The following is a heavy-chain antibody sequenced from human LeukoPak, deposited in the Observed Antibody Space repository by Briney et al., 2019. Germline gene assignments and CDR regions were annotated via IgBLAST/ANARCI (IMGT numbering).Heavy chain of an antibody. CDR2: ISSSSSHI. V-gene: IGHV3-21*01. D-gene: IGHD2-8*02. Sequence: GGSLRLSCVASGFTFSSYTMNWVRQAPGKGREWVSSISSSSSHIYYADSVKGRFTISGDNAKNSLYLQMNSLRAEDTAVYYCARVVPGTGFFYWGQGTLVTVSS. J-gene: IGHJ4*02. CDR1: GFTFSSYT. CDR3: ARVVPGTGFFY.